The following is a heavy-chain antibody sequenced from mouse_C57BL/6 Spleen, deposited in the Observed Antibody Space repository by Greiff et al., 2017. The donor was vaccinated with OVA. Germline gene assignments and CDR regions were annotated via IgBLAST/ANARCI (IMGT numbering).Heavy chain of an antibody. CDR1: GYAFSSSW. D-gene: IGHD2-5*01. CDR2: IYPGDGYT. Sequence: QVQLKQSGPELVKPGASVKISCKASGYAFSSSWMNWVKQRPGKGLEWIGRIYPGDGYTNYNGKFKGKATLTADKSSSTAYMQLSSLTSEDSAVYFCATYSNYLDYWGQGTSVTVSS. J-gene: IGHJ4*01. CDR3: ATYSNYLDY. V-gene: IGHV1-82*01.